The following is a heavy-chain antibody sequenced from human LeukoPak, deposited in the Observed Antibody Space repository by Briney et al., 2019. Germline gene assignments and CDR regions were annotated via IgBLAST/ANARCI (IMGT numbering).Heavy chain of an antibody. V-gene: IGHV3-23*01. CDR1: GFTFSSYA. CDR3: AKDLKGIAAAGIKPEGR. CDR2: ISGSGGST. D-gene: IGHD6-13*01. Sequence: GGSLRLSCAASGFTFSSYAMSWVRQAPGKGLEWVSAISGSGGSTYYADSVKGRFTISRDNSKNTLYLQMNSLRAEDTAVYYCAKDLKGIAAAGIKPEGRGGQGTLVTVSS. J-gene: IGHJ4*02.